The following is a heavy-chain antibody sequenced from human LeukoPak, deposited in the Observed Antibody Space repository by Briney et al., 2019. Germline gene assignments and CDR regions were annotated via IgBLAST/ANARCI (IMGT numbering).Heavy chain of an antibody. Sequence: PGGSLRLSCAASGFTFSNYAMTWVRQAPGKGLEWVSAISGGGDGTYYADFVKGRFTISRDNSKNTLYLQMNSLRAEDTAVYYCAKGLLWFGELLGDYGMDVWGQGTTVTVSS. CDR1: GFTFSNYA. CDR3: AKGLLWFGELLGDYGMDV. CDR2: ISGGGDGT. V-gene: IGHV3-23*01. D-gene: IGHD3-10*01. J-gene: IGHJ6*02.